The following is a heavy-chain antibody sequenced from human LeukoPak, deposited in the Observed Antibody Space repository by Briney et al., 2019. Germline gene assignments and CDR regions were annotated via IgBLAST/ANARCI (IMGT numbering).Heavy chain of an antibody. CDR3: ARGQASPAAAGTALDY. V-gene: IGHV1-69*04. Sequence: SVKLSCKASGGTFSSYAISWVRQAPGQGLEWMGRIIPILGIANYAQKFQGRVTITADKSTSTAYMELSSLRSEDTAVYYCARGQASPAAAGTALDYWGQGTLVTVSS. CDR2: IIPILGIA. D-gene: IGHD6-13*01. CDR1: GGTFSSYA. J-gene: IGHJ4*02.